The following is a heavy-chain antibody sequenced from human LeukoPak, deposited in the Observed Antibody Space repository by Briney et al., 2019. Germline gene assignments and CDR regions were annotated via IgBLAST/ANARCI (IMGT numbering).Heavy chain of an antibody. J-gene: IGHJ4*02. D-gene: IGHD2-2*01. Sequence: SETLSLTCTVSGGSISSYYWSWIRQPPGKGLEGIGYIYYSGSTNYNPSLKSRVTISVDTSKNQFSLKLSSVTAADTAVYYCARSRVSRSYYFDYWGQGTLVTVSS. V-gene: IGHV4-59*01. CDR3: ARSRVSRSYYFDY. CDR2: IYYSGST. CDR1: GGSISSYY.